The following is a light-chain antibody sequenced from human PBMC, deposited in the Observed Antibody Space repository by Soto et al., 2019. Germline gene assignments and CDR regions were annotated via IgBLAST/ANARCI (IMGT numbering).Light chain of an antibody. Sequence: QSALTQPASVSGSPGQSITISCTGTSRDVGGYNYVSWYQQHPGKAPKLMIYDVSNRPSGVSNRFSGSKSGNTASLTISGLQAEDEADYYCSSYTSSSTLVFGTGTKLTVI. V-gene: IGLV2-14*01. J-gene: IGLJ1*01. CDR1: SRDVGGYNY. CDR3: SSYTSSSTLV. CDR2: DVS.